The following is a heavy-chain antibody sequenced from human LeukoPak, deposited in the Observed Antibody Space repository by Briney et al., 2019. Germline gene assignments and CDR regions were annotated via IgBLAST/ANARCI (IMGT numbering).Heavy chain of an antibody. V-gene: IGHV3-30-3*01. CDR3: AREVLRVDYYDKF. CDR1: GFTFSSYA. CDR2: ISYDGSNK. Sequence: GGSLRLSCAASGFTFSSYAMHWVRQAPGKGLEWVAVISYDGSNKYYADSVKGRFTISRDNSKNTLYLQMNSLRAEDTAVYYCAREVLRVDYYDKFWGQGTLVTVSS. D-gene: IGHD3-22*01. J-gene: IGHJ4*02.